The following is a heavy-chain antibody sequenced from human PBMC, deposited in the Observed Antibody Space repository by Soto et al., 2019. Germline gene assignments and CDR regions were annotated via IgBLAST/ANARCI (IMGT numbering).Heavy chain of an antibody. D-gene: IGHD3-10*01. CDR2: ISVSGGST. J-gene: IGHJ4*02. Sequence: GGSLRLSCAASGFTFSSYAISWVRQAPGKGLEWVSAISVSGGSTYYADSVKGRFTISRDNSKNTLYLQMNSLRAEDTAVYYCAKEVWFGEPPRHLFDYWGQGTLVTVSS. V-gene: IGHV3-23*01. CDR1: GFTFSSYA. CDR3: AKEVWFGEPPRHLFDY.